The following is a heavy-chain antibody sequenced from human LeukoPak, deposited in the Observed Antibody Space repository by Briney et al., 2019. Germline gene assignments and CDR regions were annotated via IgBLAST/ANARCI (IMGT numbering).Heavy chain of an antibody. CDR3: AKVGAYRATDY. Sequence: GGSLRLSCAASGFTFSSYAMTWVRQAPGKGLEWVSGISGSGDGTYYADSVKGRFTISRDNSKNTLYLQMNSLRAEDTAVYYCAKVGAYRATDYWGQGTLVTVSS. J-gene: IGHJ4*02. CDR1: GFTFSSYA. CDR2: ISGSGDGT. V-gene: IGHV3-23*01. D-gene: IGHD4-11*01.